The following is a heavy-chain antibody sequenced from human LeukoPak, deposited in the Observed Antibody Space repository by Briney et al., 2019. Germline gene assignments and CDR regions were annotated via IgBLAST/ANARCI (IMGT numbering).Heavy chain of an antibody. CDR3: ARDFPPVGATTVFTYYYYGMDI. D-gene: IGHD1-26*01. V-gene: IGHV1-18*01. CDR2: INAYNGET. J-gene: IGHJ6*02. Sequence: ASVNVSCKASGYTFTSSGISWVRPAPGQALEWMGWINAYNGETNYAQNLQGRVTMTTDTSTSTAYMGLRSLRSDDTAVYYCARDFPPVGATTVFTYYYYGMDIWGQGTTVTVPS. CDR1: GYTFTSSG.